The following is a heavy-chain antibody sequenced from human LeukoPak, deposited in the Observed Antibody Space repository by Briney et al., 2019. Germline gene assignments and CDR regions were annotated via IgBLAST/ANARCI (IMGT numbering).Heavy chain of an antibody. CDR1: GFTFNRFW. V-gene: IGHV3-7*04. D-gene: IGHD5-18*01. J-gene: IGHJ5*02. CDR3: ARDQDTFWFDP. CDR2: IKQDGSDI. Sequence: GGSLRLSCAASGFTFNRFWMAWVRQAPGKGLEWVASIKQDGSDIYYVDSVKGRFTISRDNAKNSLYLQMNSLGAEDMAVYYCARDQDTFWFDPWSQGTLVTVSS.